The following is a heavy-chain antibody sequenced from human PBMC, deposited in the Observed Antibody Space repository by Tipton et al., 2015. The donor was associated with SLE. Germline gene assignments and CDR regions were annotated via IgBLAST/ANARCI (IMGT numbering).Heavy chain of an antibody. CDR2: IDHGGST. CDR3: AGVSRDAFEI. J-gene: IGHJ3*02. Sequence: TLSLTCTVYGESFSGYLWTWIRQSPGKGLEWIGEIDHGGSTNYRPSLESRVTISLDPSKNQFSLTLSSVTAADTAVYYCAGVSRDAFEIWGQGTMVTVSS. D-gene: IGHD5/OR15-5a*01. V-gene: IGHV4-34*01. CDR1: GESFSGYL.